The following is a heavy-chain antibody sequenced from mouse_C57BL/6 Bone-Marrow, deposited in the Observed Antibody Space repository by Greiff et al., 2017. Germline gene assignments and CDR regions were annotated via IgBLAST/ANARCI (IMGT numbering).Heavy chain of an antibody. Sequence: EVQLQESGGGLVQPGGSLKLSCAASGFTFSDYGMAWVRQAPRKEPEWVAFISNLAYSIYYADTVTGRFTISRENAKNTLYLEMSSLRSEDTAMYYCARRGPAFDVWGTGTTVTVSS. J-gene: IGHJ1*03. CDR1: GFTFSDYG. V-gene: IGHV5-15*04. CDR3: ARRGPAFDV. CDR2: ISNLAYSI.